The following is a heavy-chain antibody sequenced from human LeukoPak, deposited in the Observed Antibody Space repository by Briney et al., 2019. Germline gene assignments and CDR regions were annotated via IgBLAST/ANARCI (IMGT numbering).Heavy chain of an antibody. CDR2: IQYSGST. V-gene: IGHV4-39*01. Sequence: SETLSLTCTVSGASISSSNYYWGWIRQPPGKGLEWIGSIQYSGSTYYNPSPKSRVTISVDTSKNQFSLKLSSVTAADTAVYYCARQSPYYDILTGYNLDYWGQGTLVTVSS. CDR1: GASISSSNYY. J-gene: IGHJ4*02. CDR3: ARQSPYYDILTGYNLDY. D-gene: IGHD3-9*01.